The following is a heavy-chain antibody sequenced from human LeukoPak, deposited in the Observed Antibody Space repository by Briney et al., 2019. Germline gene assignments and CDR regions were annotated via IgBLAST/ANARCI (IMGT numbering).Heavy chain of an antibody. V-gene: IGHV4-39*07. CDR1: GGSISSSSYY. J-gene: IGHJ4*02. D-gene: IGHD3-22*01. CDR2: IYHSGST. CDR3: ATMDYYDSSGCFDY. Sequence: PSETLSLTCTVSGGSISSSSYYWGWIRQPPGKGLEWIGSIYHSGSTYYNPSLKSRVTKSVDTSKNQFSLKLSSVTAADTAVYYCATMDYYDSSGCFDYWGQGTLVTVSS.